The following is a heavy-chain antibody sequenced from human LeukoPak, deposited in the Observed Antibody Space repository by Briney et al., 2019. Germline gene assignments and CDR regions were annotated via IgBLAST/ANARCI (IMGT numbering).Heavy chain of an antibody. CDR3: ARLVGATAYYYYGMDV. V-gene: IGHV3-48*04. D-gene: IGHD1-26*01. CDR2: ISGSSSTI. CDR1: EFTFSSYS. J-gene: IGHJ6*02. Sequence: GGSLRLSCAASEFTFSSYSMNWVRQAPGKGLEWVSYISGSSSTIYYADSVKGRFTISRDNAKNPLYLQMNSLRAEDTAVYYCARLVGATAYYYYGMDVWGQGTTVTVSS.